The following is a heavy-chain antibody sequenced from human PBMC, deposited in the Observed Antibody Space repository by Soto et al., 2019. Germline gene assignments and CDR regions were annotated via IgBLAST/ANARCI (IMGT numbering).Heavy chain of an antibody. D-gene: IGHD5-18*01. Sequence: GGSLRLSCAASGFTFSSYAMSWVRQAPGKGLEWVSAISGSGGSTYYADSVKGRFTISRDNAKNTLYLQMNSLRAEDTAVYYCARVDTAMVDFDYWGQGTLVTVSS. CDR2: ISGSGGST. CDR3: ARVDTAMVDFDY. V-gene: IGHV3-23*01. J-gene: IGHJ4*02. CDR1: GFTFSSYA.